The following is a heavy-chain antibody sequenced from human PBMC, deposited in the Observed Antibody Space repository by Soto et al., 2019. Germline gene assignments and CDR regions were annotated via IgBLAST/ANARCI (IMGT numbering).Heavy chain of an antibody. CDR2: IIPIFGTA. D-gene: IGHD1-26*01. CDR1: GGTFSSYA. V-gene: IGHV1-69*13. Sequence: GASVKVSCKACGGTFSSYAISWVRQAPGQGLEWMGGIIPIFGTANYAQKFQGRVTITADESTSTAYMELSSLRSEDTAVYYCAREVGATLNWFDPWGQGTLVTVSS. J-gene: IGHJ5*02. CDR3: AREVGATLNWFDP.